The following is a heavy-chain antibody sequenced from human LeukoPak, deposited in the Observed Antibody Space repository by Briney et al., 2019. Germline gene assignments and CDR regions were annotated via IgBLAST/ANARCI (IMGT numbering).Heavy chain of an antibody. V-gene: IGHV4-61*01. Sequence: SETLSLTCTVSGGSVSSSSYYWSWIRQPPGKKLEWIGYLYYSGSTNYNPSLKSRVTLSVDTSKNQSSLKLSSVTAADTAVYYCARGVAVAGHPDYWGQGTLVTVSS. CDR1: GGSVSSSSYY. J-gene: IGHJ4*02. D-gene: IGHD6-19*01. CDR3: ARGVAVAGHPDY. CDR2: LYYSGST.